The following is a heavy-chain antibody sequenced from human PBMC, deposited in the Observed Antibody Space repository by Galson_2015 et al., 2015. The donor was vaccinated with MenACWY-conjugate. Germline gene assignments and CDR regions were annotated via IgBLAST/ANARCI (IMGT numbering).Heavy chain of an antibody. CDR2: IKQDASEK. D-gene: IGHD4-17*01. CDR3: ARGPRSGASEP. V-gene: IGHV3-7*03. Sequence: SLRLSCAASGFSFSGSWMSWVRQAPGEGLEWVDNIKQDASEKYYVDSVKGRFAISRDNPKTSLYLQMNSLGAEDPAVYYCARGPRSGASEPWGQGTMVTVSS. CDR1: GFSFSGSW. J-gene: IGHJ3*01.